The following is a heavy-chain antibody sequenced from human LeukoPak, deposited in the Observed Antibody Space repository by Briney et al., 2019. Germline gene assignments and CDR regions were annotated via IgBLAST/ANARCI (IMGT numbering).Heavy chain of an antibody. V-gene: IGHV3-20*04. CDR2: INWNGGST. J-gene: IGHJ6*03. CDR3: ARAYSGTYGLGYYYMDV. D-gene: IGHD1-26*01. CDR1: GFTFDDYG. Sequence: GGSLRLSCAASGFTFDDYGMSWVRQAPGKGLEWVSGINWNGGSTGYADSVKGRFTISRDNAKNSLYLQMNSLRAEDTAVYYCARAYSGTYGLGYYYMDVWGKGTTVTISS.